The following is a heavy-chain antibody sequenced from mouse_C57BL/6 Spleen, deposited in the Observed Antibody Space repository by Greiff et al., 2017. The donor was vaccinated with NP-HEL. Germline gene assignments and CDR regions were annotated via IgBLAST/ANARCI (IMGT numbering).Heavy chain of an antibody. D-gene: IGHD2-3*01. CDR3: ARDWLGSDGYYRYFDY. CDR1: GYTFTDYY. J-gene: IGHJ2*01. V-gene: IGHV1-75*01. Sequence: VQLQQSGPELVKPGASVKISCKASGYTFTDYYINWVKQRPGQGLEWIGWIFPGSGSTYYNEKFKGKATLTVDKSSSTAYMLLSSLTSEDSAVYFCARDWLGSDGYYRYFDYWGQGTTLTVSS. CDR2: IFPGSGST.